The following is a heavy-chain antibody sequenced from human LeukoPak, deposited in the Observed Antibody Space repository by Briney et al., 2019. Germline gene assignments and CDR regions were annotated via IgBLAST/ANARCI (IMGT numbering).Heavy chain of an antibody. J-gene: IGHJ4*02. CDR2: IYYSGNT. Sequence: KPSETLSLTCAVSGGSIGRSSYYWGWIRQSPGKGLEWIGNIYYSGNTYYNPSLKTRVTISVDTSRNQFSLKLSSVTAADTAVYYCARDSGLRLGELSSRVYFDYWGQGALVTVSS. CDR3: ARDSGLRLGELSSRVYFDY. CDR1: GGSIGRSSYY. D-gene: IGHD3-16*02. V-gene: IGHV4-39*07.